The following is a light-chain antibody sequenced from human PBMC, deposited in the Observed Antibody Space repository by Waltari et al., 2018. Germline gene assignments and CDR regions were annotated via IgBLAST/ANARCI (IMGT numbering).Light chain of an antibody. CDR3: QQYNSYSRT. J-gene: IGKJ1*01. Sequence: DIQMTPSPSTLSASVVDRVTITCRASHSISSWLAWYQQKPGKAPKLLIYKASSLESGVPSRFSGSGSGTEFTLTISSLQPDDFATYYCQQYNSYSRTFGQGTKVEIK. CDR1: HSISSW. V-gene: IGKV1-5*03. CDR2: KAS.